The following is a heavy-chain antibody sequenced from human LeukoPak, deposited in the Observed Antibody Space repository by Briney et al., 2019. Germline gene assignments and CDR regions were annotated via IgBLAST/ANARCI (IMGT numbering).Heavy chain of an antibody. CDR1: GYSFTSYW. CDR3: ARHSGPDYGDYDLDY. V-gene: IGHV5-51*01. D-gene: IGHD4-17*01. Sequence: GESLQISCKGSGYSFTSYWIGWVRQMPGKGLEWMGIIYPGDSDTRYSPSFQGQVTISADKSISTAYLQWSSLKASDTAMYYCARHSGPDYGDYDLDYWGQGTLATVSS. CDR2: IYPGDSDT. J-gene: IGHJ4*02.